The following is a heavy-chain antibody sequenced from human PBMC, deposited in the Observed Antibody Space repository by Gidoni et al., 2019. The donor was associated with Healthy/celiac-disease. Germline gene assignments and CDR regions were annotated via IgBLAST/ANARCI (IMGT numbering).Heavy chain of an antibody. CDR1: GYTFTSYA. CDR2: INTNTGNP. Sequence: QVQLVHSGSELKKPGASVKGSGKASGYTFTSYAMNWVRQAPGQGLEWMGWINTNTGNPTYAQGFTGRFVFSLDTSVSTAYLQISSLKAEDTAVYYCAREAAAGIPDAFDIWGQGTMVTVSS. V-gene: IGHV7-4-1*02. CDR3: AREAAAGIPDAFDI. J-gene: IGHJ3*02. D-gene: IGHD6-13*01.